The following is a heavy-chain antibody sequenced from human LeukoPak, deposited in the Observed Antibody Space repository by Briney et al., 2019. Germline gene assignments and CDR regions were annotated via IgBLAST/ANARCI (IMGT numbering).Heavy chain of an antibody. CDR3: ARELEIVATIFDY. CDR2: ISSSSSTI. V-gene: IGHV3-48*02. J-gene: IGHJ4*02. Sequence: GGSLRLSCAASGFTFSSYSMNWVRQAPGKGLEWVSYISSSSSTIYYADSVKGRFTISRDNDKNSLYLQMNSLREEDAGVYYCARELEIVATIFDYWGQGTLVTVSS. D-gene: IGHD5-12*01. CDR1: GFTFSSYS.